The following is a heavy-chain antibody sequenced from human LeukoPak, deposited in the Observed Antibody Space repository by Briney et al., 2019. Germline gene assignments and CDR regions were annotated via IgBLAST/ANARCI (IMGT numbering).Heavy chain of an antibody. CDR2: ISAYNGNT. V-gene: IGHV1-18*01. CDR3: ARVDVLDGAPDY. CDR1: GYTFTSYG. D-gene: IGHD2-8*01. J-gene: IGHJ4*02. Sequence: ASVKVSCKASGYTFTSYGISWVRQAPGQGLEWMGWISAYNGNTNYAQKLQGRVTMTTDTSPSTAYMELRSLRSDDTAVYYCARVDVLDGAPDYWGQGTLVTVSS.